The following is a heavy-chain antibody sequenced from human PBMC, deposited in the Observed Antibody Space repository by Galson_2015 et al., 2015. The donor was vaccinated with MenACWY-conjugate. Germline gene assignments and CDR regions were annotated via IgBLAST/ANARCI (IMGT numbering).Heavy chain of an antibody. V-gene: IGHV3-7*03. D-gene: IGHD2-8*01. CDR3: ARKGNGLDY. J-gene: IGHJ4*02. CDR2: IKQDGGDK. CDR1: GFTFSSYW. Sequence: SLRLSCAASGFTFSSYWMNWVRQAPGKGLEWVSNIKQDGGDKYYEDSVKGRFTISRDNAKNSLYLQMNSLRAEDTAVYYCARKGNGLDYWGQGTLVTVSS.